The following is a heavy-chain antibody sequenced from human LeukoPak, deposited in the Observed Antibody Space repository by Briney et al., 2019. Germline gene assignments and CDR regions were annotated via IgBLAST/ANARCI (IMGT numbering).Heavy chain of an antibody. D-gene: IGHD3-10*01. V-gene: IGHV1-69*05. CDR2: IIPIFGTA. Sequence: SVKVSCKASGGTFSSYAISWVRQAPGQGLEWMGGIIPIFGTANYAQKFQGRVTITTDESTSTAYMELSSLRSEDTAVYYCASSPITMVRGVRFRFDYWGQGTLVTVSS. CDR1: GGTFSSYA. CDR3: ASSPITMVRGVRFRFDY. J-gene: IGHJ4*02.